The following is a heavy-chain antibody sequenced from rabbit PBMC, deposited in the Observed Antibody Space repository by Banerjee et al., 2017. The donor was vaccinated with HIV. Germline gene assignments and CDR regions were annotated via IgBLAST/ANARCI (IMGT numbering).Heavy chain of an antibody. V-gene: IGHV1S43*01. CDR2: IYSSNGDK. Sequence: QQQLEESGGGLVKPGGTLTLTCKASGIDFSSYYYMCWVRQAPGKGLELIACIYSSNGDKWYASWVNGRFTISKTSSTTVTLQMTSLTAADTATYFCARDETDDAGCGYAFNLWGPGTLVTVS. D-gene: IGHD8-1*01. J-gene: IGHJ4*01. CDR1: GIDFSSYYY. CDR3: ARDETDDAGCGYAFNL.